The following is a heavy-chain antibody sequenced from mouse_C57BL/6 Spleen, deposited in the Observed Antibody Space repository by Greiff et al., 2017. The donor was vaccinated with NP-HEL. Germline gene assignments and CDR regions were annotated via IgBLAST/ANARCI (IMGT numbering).Heavy chain of an antibody. D-gene: IGHD1-1*01. Sequence: EVQLVESGGDLVKPGASLKLSCAASGFTFSSYGMSWVRQTPDKRLEWVATISRGGSYTYYPDSVKGRSTITRDNDKNTLYLQMSSLKSEDTATSYCERHGHYYGSSYWYFDVWGTGTTVTVSS. CDR3: ERHGHYYGSSYWYFDV. V-gene: IGHV5-6*01. J-gene: IGHJ1*03. CDR2: ISRGGSYT. CDR1: GFTFSSYG.